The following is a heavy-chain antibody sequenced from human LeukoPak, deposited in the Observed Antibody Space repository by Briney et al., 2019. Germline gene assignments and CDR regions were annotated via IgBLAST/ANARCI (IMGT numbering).Heavy chain of an antibody. CDR2: INPNGGGT. V-gene: IGHV1-2*02. CDR1: VYTFTGYY. J-gene: IGHJ4*02. Sequence: ASVKVSCKASVYTFTGYYMHWVRQAPGQGLEWMGWINPNGGGTNYAQKFQGRVTMTRYTSISTTSRELSRLRSDDRAVYYCARSPADYDILAGYEPYFDYWGQGTLVTVSS. CDR3: ARSPADYDILAGYEPYFDY. D-gene: IGHD3-9*01.